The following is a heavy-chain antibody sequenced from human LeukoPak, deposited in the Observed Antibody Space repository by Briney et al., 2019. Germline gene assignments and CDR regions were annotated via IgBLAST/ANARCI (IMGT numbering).Heavy chain of an antibody. Sequence: ASVKVSCKASGYTFTNYAIHWVRQAPGQRLEWMGWINAGNGNTKYSQKFQGRVTITRDTSASTAYMELSSLRSEDTAVYYCARGRIAAPPGDWGQGTLVTVSS. CDR3: ARGRIAAPPGD. V-gene: IGHV1-3*01. J-gene: IGHJ4*02. CDR2: INAGNGNT. CDR1: GYTFTNYA. D-gene: IGHD6-13*01.